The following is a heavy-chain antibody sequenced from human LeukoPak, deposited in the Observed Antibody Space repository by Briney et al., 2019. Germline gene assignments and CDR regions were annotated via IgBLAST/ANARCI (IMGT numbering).Heavy chain of an antibody. CDR1: GGTFSSYA. V-gene: IGHV1-69*06. D-gene: IGHD1-1*01. CDR3: ARDATGTTAFDP. CDR2: IIPIFGTA. Sequence: ASVKVSCKASGGTFSSYAISWVRQAPGHGLEWMGGIIPIFGTANYAQKFQGRVTITADKSTNTAYMELSSLRSEDTAVYYCARDATGTTAFDPWGQGTLVTVSS. J-gene: IGHJ5*02.